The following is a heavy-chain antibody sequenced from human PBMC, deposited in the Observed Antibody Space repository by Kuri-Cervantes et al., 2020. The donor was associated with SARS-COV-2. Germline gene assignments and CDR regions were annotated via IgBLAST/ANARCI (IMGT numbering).Heavy chain of an antibody. CDR1: GFTFSGHW. V-gene: IGHV3-74*01. CDR3: AKAHVSEFGDYYLDY. Sequence: GGSLRLSCAASGFTFSGHWIHWVRQAPGKGLVWVSRINPDGSYTNNADSVKGRFTISRDNAKNSLYLQMNSLRAEDTAVYYCAKAHVSEFGDYYLDYWGKGTLVTVSS. CDR2: INPDGSYT. D-gene: IGHD4-17*01. J-gene: IGHJ4*01.